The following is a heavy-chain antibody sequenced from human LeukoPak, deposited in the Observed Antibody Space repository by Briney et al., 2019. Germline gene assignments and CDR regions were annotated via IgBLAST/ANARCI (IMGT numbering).Heavy chain of an antibody. CDR2: INPSGGST. CDR1: GYTFTSYY. D-gene: IGHD3-10*01. CDR3: ARESRKKYGSGSPGWFDP. Sequence: GASVKVSCKASGYTFTSYYIHWVRQAPGQGLEWMGIINPSGGSTSYAQKFQGRVTMNRDTSTSTVYMELSSLKSEDTAVYYCARESRKKYGSGSPGWFDPWGQGTLVTVSS. V-gene: IGHV1-46*03. J-gene: IGHJ5*02.